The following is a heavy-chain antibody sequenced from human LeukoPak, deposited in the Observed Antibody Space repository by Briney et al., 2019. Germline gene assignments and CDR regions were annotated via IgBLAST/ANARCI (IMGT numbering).Heavy chain of an antibody. CDR1: GGTFSSYA. V-gene: IGHV1-69*06. D-gene: IGHD3-22*01. CDR2: IIPIFGTA. CDR3: ARVGDYYDSSGYSRYFDY. Sequence: SVKVSCKASGGTFSSYAISWVRQAPGQGLEWMGGIIPIFGTANYAQKFQGRVTITADKSTSTAYMELSSLRSEDTAVCYCARVGDYYDSSGYSRYFDYWGQGTLVTVSS. J-gene: IGHJ4*02.